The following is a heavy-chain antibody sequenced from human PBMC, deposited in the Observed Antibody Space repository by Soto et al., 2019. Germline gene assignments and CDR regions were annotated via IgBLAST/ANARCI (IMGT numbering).Heavy chain of an antibody. Sequence: GASVKVSCKASGGTFSSYAISWVRQAPGQGLEWMGGIIPIFGTANYAQKFQGRVTITADESTSTAYMELSSLRSEDTAMYYCARGARYYYYYGMDVWGQGTTVTVSS. CDR2: IIPIFGTA. V-gene: IGHV1-69*13. J-gene: IGHJ6*02. CDR1: GGTFSSYA. CDR3: ARGARYYYYYGMDV.